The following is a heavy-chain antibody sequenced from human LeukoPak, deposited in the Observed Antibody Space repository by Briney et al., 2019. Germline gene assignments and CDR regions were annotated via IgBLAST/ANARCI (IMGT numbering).Heavy chain of an antibody. J-gene: IGHJ4*02. D-gene: IGHD3/OR15-3a*01. CDR3: AREDFFTPHS. CDR1: GFPFSAYY. V-gene: IGHV3-11*05. CDR2: IGFSSIGYSSDHL. Sequence: PGGSLRLSCAASGFPFSAYYMTWIRQAPGKGLEWVSSIGFSSIGYSSDHLKYADSVKGRFTISRDNAKNSLFLQMDSLRAEDTAVYFCAREDFFTPHSWGQGTLVTVSP.